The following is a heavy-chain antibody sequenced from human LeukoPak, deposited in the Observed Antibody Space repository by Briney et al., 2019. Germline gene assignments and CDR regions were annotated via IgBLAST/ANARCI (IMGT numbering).Heavy chain of an antibody. J-gene: IGHJ4*02. CDR3: ARALRGGDYYGSGSPPGY. Sequence: ASVKVSCKASGYTFTSYYMHWVRQAPGQGLEWMGIINPSGGSTSYAQKLQGRVTMTTDTSTSTAYMELTSLRSDDTAVYYCARALRGGDYYGSGSPPGYWGQGTLVTVSS. CDR1: GYTFTSYY. V-gene: IGHV1-46*01. CDR2: INPSGGST. D-gene: IGHD3-10*01.